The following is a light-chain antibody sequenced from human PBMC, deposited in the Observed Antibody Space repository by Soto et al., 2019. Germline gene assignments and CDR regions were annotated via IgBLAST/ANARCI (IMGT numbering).Light chain of an antibody. CDR1: QFIGNW. J-gene: IGKJ2*02. CDR3: PQYNGT. V-gene: IGKV1-5*03. CDR2: KAS. Sequence: DIQMTQSPSTLSASVGDRVTITCRTSQFIGNWLAWYQQKPGKAPKLLIYKASSLESGVPSRFSGSGSGTEFTLTISSLQPDDFGISYCPQYNGTFGRGTTLALK.